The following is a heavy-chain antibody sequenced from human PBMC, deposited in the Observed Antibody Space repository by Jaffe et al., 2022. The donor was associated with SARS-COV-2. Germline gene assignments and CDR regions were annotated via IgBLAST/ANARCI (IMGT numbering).Heavy chain of an antibody. Sequence: QVQLQESGPGLVKPSETLSLTCTVSGGSISSYYWSWIRQPPGKGLEWIGYIYYSGSTNYNPSLKSRVTISVDTSKNQFSLKLSSVTAADTAVYYCARDRSIAVTGPYGMDVWGQGTTVTVSS. CDR2: IYYSGST. D-gene: IGHD6-19*01. J-gene: IGHJ6*02. V-gene: IGHV4-59*01. CDR3: ARDRSIAVTGPYGMDV. CDR1: GGSISSYY.